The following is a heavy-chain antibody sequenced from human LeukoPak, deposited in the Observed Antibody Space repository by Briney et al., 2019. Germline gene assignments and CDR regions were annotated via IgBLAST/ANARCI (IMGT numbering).Heavy chain of an antibody. J-gene: IGHJ4*02. V-gene: IGHV3-74*01. CDR2: INSDGSIT. CDR3: ATLLPGV. D-gene: IGHD1-26*01. CDR1: GFTISNYW. Sequence: PPGGSLRLSCVASGFTISNYWMHWVRQAPGKGLVWASRINSDGSITTYADSVKGRFTISRDNAKNTMYLQMNSLRDEDTAVYYCATLLPGVWGQGTLVTVSS.